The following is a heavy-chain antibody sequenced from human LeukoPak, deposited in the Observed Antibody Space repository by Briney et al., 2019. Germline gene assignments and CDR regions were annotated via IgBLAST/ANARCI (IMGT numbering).Heavy chain of an antibody. J-gene: IGHJ4*02. CDR1: GFTLSNYA. V-gene: IGHV3-23*01. Sequence: GGSLRLSCAASGFTLSNYAMSWVRQAQGKGLEWVSVISGSDGSTYYADSVKGRFTISRDNSKNTLYLQMNSLRAEDTAVYYCAKGSSGSGSCYSGLDYWGQGTLVTVSS. D-gene: IGHD2-15*01. CDR3: AKGSSGSGSCYSGLDY. CDR2: ISGSDGST.